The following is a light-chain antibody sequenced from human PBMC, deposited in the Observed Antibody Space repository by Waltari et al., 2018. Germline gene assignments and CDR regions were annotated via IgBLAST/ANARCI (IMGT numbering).Light chain of an antibody. J-gene: IGLJ3*02. CDR2: EVT. V-gene: IGLV2-8*01. CDR1: SSDVGGYNS. CDR3: SSYADSDKLV. Sequence: HSALTQPPSASGSPGQSVTISCTGTSSDVGGYNSVSWYQQHPGKAPKLMIYEVTKRSSGVPDRVSGPKSSNTASLTVSGLQADDEADYYCSSYADSDKLVFGGGTKLTVL.